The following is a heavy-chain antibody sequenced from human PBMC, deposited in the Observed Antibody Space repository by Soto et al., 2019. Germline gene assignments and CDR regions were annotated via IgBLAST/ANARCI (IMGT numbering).Heavy chain of an antibody. CDR1: GFTFSSYG. CDR3: ARDQRVSSSTLWFDP. CDR2: IWYDGSNK. J-gene: IGHJ5*02. D-gene: IGHD6-13*01. V-gene: IGHV3-33*01. Sequence: QVQLVESGGGVVQPGRSLRLSCAASGFTFSSYGMHWVRQAPGKGLEWVAVIWYDGSNKYYADSVKGRFTISRDNSKNTLYLQMNSLRAEDTAVYYCARDQRVSSSTLWFDPWGQGTLVNVSS.